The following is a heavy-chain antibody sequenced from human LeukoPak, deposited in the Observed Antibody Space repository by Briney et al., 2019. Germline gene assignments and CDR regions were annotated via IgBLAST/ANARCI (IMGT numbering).Heavy chain of an antibody. Sequence: GASVKVSCKVSGYTLTELSMHWVRQAPGKGLEWMGGFDPEDGETIYAQKFQGRVTMTEDTSTDTAYMELSSLRSEDTAVYYCATGKARDPYIVVVPAALGYWGQGTLVTVSS. CDR3: ATGKARDPYIVVVPAALGY. V-gene: IGHV1-24*01. CDR2: FDPEDGET. J-gene: IGHJ4*02. CDR1: GYTLTELS. D-gene: IGHD2-2*01.